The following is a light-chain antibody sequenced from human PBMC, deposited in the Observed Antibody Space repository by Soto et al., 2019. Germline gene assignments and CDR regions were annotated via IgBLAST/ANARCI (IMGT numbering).Light chain of an antibody. V-gene: IGKV1-5*03. Sequence: DIQMTQSPSTLSASVGDRVTITCRASQSISSRLAWYQQKPRKAPKLLIYKASTLQSGVPSRFSGSGSGTEFTLAISSLQPDDSATYYCQHYNANRTFGQGTKV. CDR2: KAS. J-gene: IGKJ1*01. CDR3: QHYNANRT. CDR1: QSISSR.